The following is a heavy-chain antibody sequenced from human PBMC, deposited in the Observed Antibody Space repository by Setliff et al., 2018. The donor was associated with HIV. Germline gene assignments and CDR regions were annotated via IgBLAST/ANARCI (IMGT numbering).Heavy chain of an antibody. CDR2: VYYSGRT. D-gene: IGHD3-3*01. Sequence: SETLSLTCTVSTDSFSNRGFYWGWVRQPPGRGREWIRSVYYSGRTYYNPSLRSRVTISIDTTKNQLSLKRTSMTAADTAVYYCARSQLDTIFGVVVFDSWGQGTLVTVSS. CDR1: TDSFSNRGFY. V-gene: IGHV4-39*01. J-gene: IGHJ4*02. CDR3: ARSQLDTIFGVVVFDS.